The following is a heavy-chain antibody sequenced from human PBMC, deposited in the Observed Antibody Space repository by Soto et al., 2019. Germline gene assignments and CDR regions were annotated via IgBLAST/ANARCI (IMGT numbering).Heavy chain of an antibody. CDR2: ISRDGANR. CDR1: GVTSGDLG. J-gene: IGHJ4*02. Sequence: GGSLRLSCAASGVTSGDLGMSWVRQCPGRGLEWVSTISRDGANRHYADSVNGRFTISRDNSRNTVDLHMARLRAEDTARYYCVSWFSAHFDYWGQGIVVTVSS. CDR3: VSWFSAHFDY. D-gene: IGHD3-10*01. V-gene: IGHV3-23*01.